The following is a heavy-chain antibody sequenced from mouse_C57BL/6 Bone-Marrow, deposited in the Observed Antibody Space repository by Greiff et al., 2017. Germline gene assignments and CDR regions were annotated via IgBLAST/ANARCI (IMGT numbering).Heavy chain of an antibody. D-gene: IGHD2-4*01. Sequence: QVQLQQPGAELVKPGASVKLSCKASGYTFTSYWMHWVKQRPGQGLEWIGMIHPNSGSTNYNEKFKGKATLTADKSSSTAYMQLSSLTSEDSAVYFGARGGRLRRYFDVWGTGTTVTVSS. CDR1: GYTFTSYW. V-gene: IGHV1-64*01. J-gene: IGHJ1*03. CDR2: IHPNSGST. CDR3: ARGGRLRRYFDV.